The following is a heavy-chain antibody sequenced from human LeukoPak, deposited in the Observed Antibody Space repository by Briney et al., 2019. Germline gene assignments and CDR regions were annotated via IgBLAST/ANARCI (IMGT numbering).Heavy chain of an antibody. V-gene: IGHV1-8*01. CDR1: GYTFTSYD. D-gene: IGHD2-2*01. Sequence: GASVKVSCKASGYTFTSYDINWVRQATGQGLEWMGWMNPNSGNTGYAQKFQGRVTMTRNTSISTAYMELSSLRSEDTAVYYCARVRKYCSSTSCLYDAFDIWGQGTMVTVSS. CDR2: MNPNSGNT. J-gene: IGHJ3*02. CDR3: ARVRKYCSSTSCLYDAFDI.